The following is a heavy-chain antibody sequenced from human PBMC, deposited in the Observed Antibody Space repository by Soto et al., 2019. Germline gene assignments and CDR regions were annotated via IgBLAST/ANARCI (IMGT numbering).Heavy chain of an antibody. CDR2: IYYSGST. CDR3: ARGATVYQPNYYMDV. CDR1: GGSISSYY. V-gene: IGHV4-59*01. Sequence: PEETLSLTCTVSGGSISSYYWSWIRQPPGKGLEWIGYIYYSGSTNYNPSLKSRVTISVDTSKNQFSLKLSSVTAADTAVYYCARGATVYQPNYYMDVWGKGTTVTVSS. J-gene: IGHJ6*03. D-gene: IGHD4-4*01.